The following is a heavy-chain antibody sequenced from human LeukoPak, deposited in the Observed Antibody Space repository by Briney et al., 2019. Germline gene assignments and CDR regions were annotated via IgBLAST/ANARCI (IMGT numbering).Heavy chain of an antibody. D-gene: IGHD6-13*01. J-gene: IGHJ6*02. V-gene: IGHV1-24*01. Sequence: ASVKVSCKVSGYTLTELSMHWVRQAPGKELEWMGGFDPEDGETIYAQKFQGRVTMTEDTSTDTAYMELSSLRSEDTAVYYCATKGEQQLAYYYYGMDVWGQGTTVTVSS. CDR2: FDPEDGET. CDR3: ATKGEQQLAYYYYGMDV. CDR1: GYTLTELS.